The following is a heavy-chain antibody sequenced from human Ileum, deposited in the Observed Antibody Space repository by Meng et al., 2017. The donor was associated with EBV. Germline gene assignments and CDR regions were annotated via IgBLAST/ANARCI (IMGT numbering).Heavy chain of an antibody. V-gene: IGHV4-4*02. J-gene: IGHJ4*02. Sequence: VQPGESGPGLVKSSGTLSLTCGVSGDSMTNNNWWTWVRQPPGKGLEWIGEIYHSGSTNYNPSLQSRATISVDMSKKQFSLKLRSVTAADTAVYYCARTGVGLAFDYWGLGTLVTVSS. CDR3: ARTGVGLAFDY. D-gene: IGHD2-8*01. CDR1: GDSMTNNNW. CDR2: IYHSGST.